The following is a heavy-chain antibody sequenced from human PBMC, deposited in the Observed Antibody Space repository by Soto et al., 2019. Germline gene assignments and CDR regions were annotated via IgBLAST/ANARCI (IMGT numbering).Heavy chain of an antibody. CDR1: GFTFGSYA. Sequence: GGSLRLSCAASGFTFGSYAMSWIRQAPGRGLEWVSAISGSGGSTYYADSVKGRFTISRDNSKNTLYLQMNSLGAEDTAIYYCAKARGSSTPAPGSYWGQGSLVTVSS. V-gene: IGHV3-23*01. CDR3: AKARGSSTPAPGSY. J-gene: IGHJ4*02. D-gene: IGHD3-16*01. CDR2: ISGSGGST.